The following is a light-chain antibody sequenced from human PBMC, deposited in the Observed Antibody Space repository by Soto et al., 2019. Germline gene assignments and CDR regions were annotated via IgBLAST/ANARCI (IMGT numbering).Light chain of an antibody. CDR1: QSVSSN. V-gene: IGKV3-15*01. CDR2: GAS. J-gene: IGKJ1*01. Sequence: EIVMTQSPATLSVSPGERATLSCRASQSVSSNLAWYQQKPGQAPRVLIYGASTRATGMPARFSGSGSGTEFTLTISRLEPEDFAVYYCQQYGSSGTFGQGTKVDIK. CDR3: QQYGSSGT.